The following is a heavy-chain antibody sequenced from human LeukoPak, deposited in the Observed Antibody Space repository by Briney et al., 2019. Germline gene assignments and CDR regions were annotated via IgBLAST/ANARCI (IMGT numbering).Heavy chain of an antibody. Sequence: GRSLRLSCAASGFTFSSYDMHWVRQATGKGLEWVSAIGTAGDTYYPGSVKGRFTISRENAKNSLYLQMNSLRAGDTAVYYCARGGESSGWSNYGGNGVMDVWGQGTTVTVSS. CDR1: GFTFSSYD. V-gene: IGHV3-13*01. CDR3: ARGGESSGWSNYGGNGVMDV. D-gene: IGHD4-23*01. J-gene: IGHJ6*02. CDR2: IGTAGDT.